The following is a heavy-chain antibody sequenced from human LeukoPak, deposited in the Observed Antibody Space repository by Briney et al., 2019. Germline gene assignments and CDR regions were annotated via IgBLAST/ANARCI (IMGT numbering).Heavy chain of an antibody. Sequence: SETLSLTCTVSDGSLSSYYWSWIRQPAGKGLEWIGRIYTSGSTSCNPSLKSRVTMSVDTSKKQFSLKLSSVTAADTAVYYCARDTISGHFDYWGQGTLVTVSS. CDR2: IYTSGST. CDR3: ARDTISGHFDY. CDR1: DGSLSSYY. D-gene: IGHD6-25*01. J-gene: IGHJ4*02. V-gene: IGHV4-4*07.